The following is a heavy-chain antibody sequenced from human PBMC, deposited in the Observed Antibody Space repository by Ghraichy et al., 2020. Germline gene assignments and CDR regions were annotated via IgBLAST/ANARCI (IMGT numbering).Heavy chain of an antibody. J-gene: IGHJ6*02. V-gene: IGHV4-59*01. D-gene: IGHD2-2*01. CDR1: GGSISSYY. Sequence: SETLSLTCTVSGGSISSYYWSWIRQPPGKGLEWIGYIYYSGSTNYNPSLKSRVTISVDTSKNQFSLKLSSVTAADTAVYYCARGISSTSAGYYYYYGMDVWGQGTTVTVSS. CDR3: ARGISSTSAGYYYYYGMDV. CDR2: IYYSGST.